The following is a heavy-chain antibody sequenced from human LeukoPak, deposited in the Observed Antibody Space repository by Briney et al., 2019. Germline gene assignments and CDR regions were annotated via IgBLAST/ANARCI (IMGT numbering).Heavy chain of an antibody. Sequence: GGSLRLSCAASGFTFSSYAISWVRQAPGKGLEWVSAISGSGGSTYYADSVKGRFTISRDNSKNTLYLQMNSLRAEDTAVYYCAKLFWDPSTVTHFDYWGQGTLVTVSS. CDR1: GFTFSSYA. D-gene: IGHD4-17*01. CDR3: AKLFWDPSTVTHFDY. V-gene: IGHV3-23*01. CDR2: ISGSGGST. J-gene: IGHJ4*02.